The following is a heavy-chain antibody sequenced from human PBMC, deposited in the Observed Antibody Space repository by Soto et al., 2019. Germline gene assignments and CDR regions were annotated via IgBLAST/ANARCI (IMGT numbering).Heavy chain of an antibody. CDR2: IIPIFGPA. Sequence: QVQLVQSGSEVKKPGPSVRVSCKASGGSVSNSAISWLRQAPGQGLEWMGGIIPIFGPAIYARKFQGRFTISADESTGTAYMELNNVRSDDTAVYYCGRGSSLTKVEYWGQGTLVTVSS. V-gene: IGHV1-69*01. J-gene: IGHJ4*02. D-gene: IGHD6-6*01. CDR1: GGSVSNSA. CDR3: GRGSSLTKVEY.